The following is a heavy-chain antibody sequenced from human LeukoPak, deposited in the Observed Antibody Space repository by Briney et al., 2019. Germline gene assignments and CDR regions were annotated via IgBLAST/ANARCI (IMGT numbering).Heavy chain of an antibody. CDR3: AGDEGWTFDI. CDR1: GFSFSTHW. V-gene: IGHV3-7*01. Sequence: GGSLRLSCAASGFSFSTHWVSWFRQAPGKGLEWVALIKQDGSVIHYVDSVKGRFTISRDNAKNSLSLQMNSLRADDTAVYYCAGDEGWTFDIWGQGTKVTVSS. D-gene: IGHD5-24*01. CDR2: IKQDGSVI. J-gene: IGHJ3*02.